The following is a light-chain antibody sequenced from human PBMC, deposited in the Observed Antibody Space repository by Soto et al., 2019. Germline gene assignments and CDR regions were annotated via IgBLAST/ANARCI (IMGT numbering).Light chain of an antibody. CDR3: QSYDSSLSGFV. CDR1: SSNIGAGYD. CDR2: GNS. V-gene: IGLV1-40*01. Sequence: QSVLTQSPSVSGAPGQRVTISCTGSSSNIGAGYDVHWYQQLPGTAPKLLIYGNSNRLSGVPDRFSGSKSGTSASLAITGLQAEDEADYYCQSYDSSLSGFVFGTGTKVTVL. J-gene: IGLJ1*01.